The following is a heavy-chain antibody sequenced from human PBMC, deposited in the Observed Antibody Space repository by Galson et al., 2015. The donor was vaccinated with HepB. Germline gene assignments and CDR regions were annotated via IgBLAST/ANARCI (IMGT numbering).Heavy chain of an antibody. J-gene: IGHJ4*02. CDR2: IDKSDSTI. Sequence: SLRLSCAASGFAFSDYYMSWLRQAPGKGLEWVSYIDKSDSTIYYADSVKGRFTISRDNTNNSLYLEMNSLRAEDTAVYYCARGHSQPEAWGQGTLVTVSS. V-gene: IGHV3-11*01. CDR3: ARGHSQPEA. CDR1: GFAFSDYY.